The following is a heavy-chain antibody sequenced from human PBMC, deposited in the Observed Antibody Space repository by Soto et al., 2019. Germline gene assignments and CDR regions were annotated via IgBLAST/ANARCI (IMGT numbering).Heavy chain of an antibody. CDR3: AKKAGARAGDPDS. CDR1: GFSFSKYA. V-gene: IGHV3-23*01. CDR2: VTGSGDKS. D-gene: IGHD4-17*01. J-gene: IGHJ4*02. Sequence: PGGSLRLSCEASGFSFSKYAMSWVRQAPGEGLEWLSAVTGSGDKSYYADSVKGRFTISRDNSKNMLFLHMDSLGAEDTAIYYCAKKAGARAGDPDSWGQGTLVTVSS.